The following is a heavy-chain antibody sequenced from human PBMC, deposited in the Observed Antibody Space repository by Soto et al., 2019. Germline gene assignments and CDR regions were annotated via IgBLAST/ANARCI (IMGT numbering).Heavy chain of an antibody. CDR2: IDPEDGET. D-gene: IGHD6-13*01. CDR1: GYTLTELS. CDR3: ATDLRQQLVPRHDY. Sequence: ASVKVSCKVSGYTLTELSMHWVRQAPGKGLEWMGGIDPEDGETIYAPKFQGRVTMTGDTSTDTDYMELSSLRSEDTAVYYCATDLRQQLVPRHDYWGQGTLVTVSS. J-gene: IGHJ4*02. V-gene: IGHV1-24*01.